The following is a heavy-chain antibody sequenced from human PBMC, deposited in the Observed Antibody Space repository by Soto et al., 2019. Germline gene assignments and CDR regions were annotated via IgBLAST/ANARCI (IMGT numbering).Heavy chain of an antibody. CDR2: INSDGSGT. D-gene: IGHD2-15*01. Sequence: EVQLVESGGGLVQPGGSLSLSCAASGFDFSNSWIHWVRQGPGKGLVWVSHINSDGSGTTYADSVKGRFTISRDNAKNTVYLQMNSLSAEDTAVYYCAKDTAYAMDVWGQGTTVTVSS. V-gene: IGHV3-74*01. CDR3: AKDTAYAMDV. CDR1: GFDFSNSW. J-gene: IGHJ6*02.